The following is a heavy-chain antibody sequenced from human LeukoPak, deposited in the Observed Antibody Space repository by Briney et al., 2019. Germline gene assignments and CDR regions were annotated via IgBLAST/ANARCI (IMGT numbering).Heavy chain of an antibody. D-gene: IGHD2-2*02. CDR2: IRYDGTNK. V-gene: IGHV3-30*02. CDR3: AKDCCSSTSCYIFDY. CDR1: GFTFISYG. J-gene: IGHJ4*02. Sequence: PGGSLRLSCAASGFTFISYGMHWVRQAPGKGLEWVAFIRYDGTNKYYADSVKGRFTISRDNTLYLQMNSLRAEDTAVYYCAKDCCSSTSCYIFDYWGQGTLVTVSS.